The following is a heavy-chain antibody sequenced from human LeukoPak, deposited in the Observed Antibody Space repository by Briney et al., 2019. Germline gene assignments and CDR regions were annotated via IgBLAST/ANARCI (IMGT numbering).Heavy chain of an antibody. CDR3: AKSRGSGSNMARGVNFDY. Sequence: TGGSLRLSRTASGFTLSSYEMSWIRQAPGKGLEWVSAISGSGGSTYYADSVKGRFTISRDNSKNTLFLQMNTLRAEDTAIYYCAKSRGSGSNMARGVNFDYWGQGTLVTVSS. D-gene: IGHD3-10*01. V-gene: IGHV3-23*01. CDR1: GFTLSSYE. CDR2: ISGSGGST. J-gene: IGHJ4*02.